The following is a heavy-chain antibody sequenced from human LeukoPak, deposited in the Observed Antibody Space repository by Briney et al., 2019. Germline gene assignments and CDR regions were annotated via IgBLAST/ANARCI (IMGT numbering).Heavy chain of an antibody. J-gene: IGHJ6*04. D-gene: IGHD6-13*01. CDR1: GYSFTSYW. CDR3: ARVIAAAGDYYYGMDV. CDR2: IYPGDSDT. Sequence: GESLKISCKGSGYSFTSYWIGWVRQMPGKGLEWMGIIYPGDSDTRYSPSFQGQVTISADKSISTAYPQWSSLKASDTAMYYCARVIAAAGDYYYGMDVWGKGTTVTVSS. V-gene: IGHV5-51*01.